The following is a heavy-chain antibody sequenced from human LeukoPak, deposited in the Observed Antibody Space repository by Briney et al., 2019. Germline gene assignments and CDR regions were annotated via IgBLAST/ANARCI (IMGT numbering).Heavy chain of an antibody. CDR3: ARDLEKRITIFGVVPYYYYGMDV. J-gene: IGHJ6*02. CDR1: GFTFSSYW. D-gene: IGHD3-3*01. V-gene: IGHV3-74*01. Sequence: GGSLRLSCAASGFTFSSYWMHWVRQAPGKGLVWVSRINSDGSSTSYADSVKGRFTTSRDNAKNTLYLQMNSLRAEDTAVYYCARDLEKRITIFGVVPYYYYGMDVWGQGTTVTVSS. CDR2: INSDGSST.